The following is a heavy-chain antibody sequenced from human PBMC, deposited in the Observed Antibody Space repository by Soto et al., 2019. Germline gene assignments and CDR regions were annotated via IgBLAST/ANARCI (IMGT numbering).Heavy chain of an antibody. J-gene: IGHJ4*02. CDR1: GGSISSAGYF. CDR2: VSNSGDT. V-gene: IGHV4-31*03. Sequence: SETLSLTCTVSGGSISSAGYFWTWIRQHPGKGLEWIGYVSNSGDTCYNPSLKSRVTMSVDTSKKLFSLRLTSVTAADTAVYYCAYSGYYDTRAYHAYSRQRTLVPVSS. CDR3: AYSGYYDTRAYHAY. D-gene: IGHD3-22*01.